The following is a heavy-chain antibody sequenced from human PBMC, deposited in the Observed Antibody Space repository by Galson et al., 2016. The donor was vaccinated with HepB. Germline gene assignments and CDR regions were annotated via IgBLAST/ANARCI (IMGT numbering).Heavy chain of an antibody. V-gene: IGHV3-33*01. CDR1: GFTFSNYG. CDR3: ASGAHSGTYYTILNYSSGVGDC. J-gene: IGHJ4*02. Sequence: LRLSCAASGFTFSNYGMHWVRQAPGKGLEWVAVVGDDGSNKYYGDSVKGRFTIFRDNSKNTLYLQMNSLRAEDTAVYYCASGAHSGTYYTILNYSSGVGDCWGQGTLLTVSS. CDR2: VGDDGSNK. D-gene: IGHD1-26*01.